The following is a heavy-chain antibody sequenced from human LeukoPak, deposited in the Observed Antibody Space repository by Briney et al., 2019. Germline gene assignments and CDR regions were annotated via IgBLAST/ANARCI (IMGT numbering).Heavy chain of an antibody. V-gene: IGHV4-38-2*02. Sequence: NPSETLSLTCTVSGYSISSGYYWGWIRQPPGKGLEWIGSIYYSGSTYYNPSLKSRVTISVDTSKNQFSLKLTSVTAADTAVYFCARQTRYPLYYMDVWGKGTTVTISS. CDR1: GYSISSGYY. CDR2: IYYSGST. D-gene: IGHD1-14*01. CDR3: ARQTRYPLYYMDV. J-gene: IGHJ6*03.